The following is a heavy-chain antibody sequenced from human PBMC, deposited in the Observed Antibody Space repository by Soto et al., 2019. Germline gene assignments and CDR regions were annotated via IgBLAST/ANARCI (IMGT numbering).Heavy chain of an antibody. CDR2: IYHSGSP. V-gene: IGHV4-30-2*01. CDR1: GGSISSGGYS. J-gene: IGHJ4*02. CDR3: ARVPDY. Sequence: SETLSLTCAVSGGSISSGGYSWSWIRQPPGKGLEWIGYIYHSGSPYYNPSLTSRVTISVDRSKNQFSLKLSSVTAADTAVYSCARVPDYWGQGTLVTVSS.